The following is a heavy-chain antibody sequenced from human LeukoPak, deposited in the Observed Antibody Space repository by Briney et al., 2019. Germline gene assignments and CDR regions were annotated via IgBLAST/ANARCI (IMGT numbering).Heavy chain of an antibody. CDR3: ARDQILVAATHGWFDP. V-gene: IGHV4-39*07. D-gene: IGHD2-15*01. J-gene: IGHJ5*02. CDR1: GGSISSGGYY. CDR2: IYYSGST. Sequence: PSQTLSLTCTVSGGSISSGGYYWGWIRQPPGKGLEWIGSIYYSGSTYYNPSLKSRVTISVDTSKNQFSLKLSSVTAADTAVYYCARDQILVAATHGWFDPWGQGTLVTVSS.